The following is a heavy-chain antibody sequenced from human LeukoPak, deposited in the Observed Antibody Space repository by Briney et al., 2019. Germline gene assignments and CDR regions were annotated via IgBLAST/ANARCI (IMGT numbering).Heavy chain of an antibody. D-gene: IGHD2-15*01. V-gene: IGHV6-1*01. CDR2: TYYRSKWYN. Sequence: SQTLSLTCAISGDSVSGNSVAWNWIRQSPSRGLEWLGRTYYRSKWYNDYALSVKSRITIKPDTSRNQFSLKLSSVTAADTAVYYCATVVAKAVAATRGYNWFDPWGQGTLVTVSS. J-gene: IGHJ5*02. CDR1: GDSVSGNSVA. CDR3: ATVVAKAVAATRGYNWFDP.